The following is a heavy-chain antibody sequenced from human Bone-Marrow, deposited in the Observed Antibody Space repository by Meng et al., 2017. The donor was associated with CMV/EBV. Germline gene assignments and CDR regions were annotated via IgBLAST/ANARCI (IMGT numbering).Heavy chain of an antibody. J-gene: IGHJ6*02. CDR1: GGSISSSDYY. CDR2: IYYSGIT. V-gene: IGHV4-39*07. CDR3: GRGRASRSSPLYAMDV. D-gene: IGHD6-6*01. Sequence: SETLSLTCTVSGGSISSSDYYWGWIRQPPGKGLEWIGSIYYSGITHHNPPVRSRVTISVDTSKTQFSLQLSSVTAADTAVYYCGRGRASRSSPLYAMDVWGQGTTVTVSS.